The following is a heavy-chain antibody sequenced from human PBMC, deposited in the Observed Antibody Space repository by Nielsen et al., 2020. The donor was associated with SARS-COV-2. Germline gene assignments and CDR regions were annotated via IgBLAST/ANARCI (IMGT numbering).Heavy chain of an antibody. Sequence: SGPTLVKPTQTLTLTCTFSGFSLSTSGMCVSWIRQPPGKALEWLALIDWDDDKYYSTSLKTRLTISKDTSTRQVILTMTNMDPVDTATYYCARVRGGVATVTTGFDYWGQGILVTVSS. V-gene: IGHV2-70*01. D-gene: IGHD4-17*01. CDR2: IDWDDDK. CDR3: ARVRGGVATVTTGFDY. J-gene: IGHJ4*02. CDR1: GFSLSTSGMC.